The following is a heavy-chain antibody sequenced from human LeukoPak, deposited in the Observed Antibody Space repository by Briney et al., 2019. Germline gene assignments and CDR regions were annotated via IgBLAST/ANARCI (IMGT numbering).Heavy chain of an antibody. V-gene: IGHV3-30*18. J-gene: IGHJ4*02. D-gene: IGHD6-19*01. CDR2: ISYDGSNK. Sequence: GGSLRLSCAASGFTFSSYGMHWVRQAPGKGLEWVAVISYDGSNKYYADSVKGRFTISRDNSKNTLYLQMNSLRAEDTAVYYCAKDNSSGFVYWGQGTLVTVSS. CDR1: GFTFSSYG. CDR3: AKDNSSGFVY.